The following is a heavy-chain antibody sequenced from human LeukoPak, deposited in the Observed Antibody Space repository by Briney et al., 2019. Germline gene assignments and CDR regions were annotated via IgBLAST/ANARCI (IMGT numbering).Heavy chain of an antibody. CDR3: AKDRSLDGGNSNGYFDS. Sequence: PGGSLRLSCAPSGFTFSRHAMHWVRQAPGKGLEWVSIISGSAGSTYYADSVKGRFTISRDNSKNTLFLQMNSLRAEDTAVYYCAKDRSLDGGNSNGYFDSWGQGTLVTVSS. D-gene: IGHD4-23*01. CDR1: GFTFSRHA. V-gene: IGHV3-23*01. CDR2: ISGSAGST. J-gene: IGHJ4*02.